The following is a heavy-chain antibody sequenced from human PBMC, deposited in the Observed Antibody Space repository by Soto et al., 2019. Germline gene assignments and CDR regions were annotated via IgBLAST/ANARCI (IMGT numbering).Heavy chain of an antibody. Sequence: QVQMQESSPGLVKPSETLSLTCTVSGGSISSYYWSWIRQPAGKGLKWIGRIYTSGSTNYNPSLKSRVTMSVDTSKNQFSLKLSSVTAADTAVYYCARDLYCSSTSCINWFDPWGQGTLVTVSS. CDR2: IYTSGST. V-gene: IGHV4-4*07. D-gene: IGHD2-2*01. CDR1: GGSISSYY. CDR3: ARDLYCSSTSCINWFDP. J-gene: IGHJ5*02.